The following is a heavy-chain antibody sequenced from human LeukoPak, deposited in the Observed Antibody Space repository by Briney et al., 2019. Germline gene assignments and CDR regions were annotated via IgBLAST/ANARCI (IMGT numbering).Heavy chain of an antibody. CDR1: GFTVSSNY. CDR3: ARVARGYSYGTNWFDP. Sequence: GGSLRLSCAASGFTVSSNYMSWVRQAPGKGLEWVSGIYSGGSTYYNDSVKGRFTISRDNSKNTLSLKMNTPSAEDTAVYYCARVARGYSYGTNWFDPWGQGTLVTVSS. D-gene: IGHD5-18*01. CDR2: IYSGGST. J-gene: IGHJ5*02. V-gene: IGHV3-66*02.